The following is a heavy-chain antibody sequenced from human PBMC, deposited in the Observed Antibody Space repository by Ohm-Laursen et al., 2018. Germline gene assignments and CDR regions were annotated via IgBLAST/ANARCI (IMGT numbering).Heavy chain of an antibody. V-gene: IGHV1-46*01. J-gene: IGHJ4*02. Sequence: SVKVSCKVPGYAFTTYSIHWVRQAPGQGLEWMGMIDLSGGGTNFAQKFQGRVTMTSDTFTSTVYMELSSLRSEDTAVYYCAREKPASVHFDLWGQGTLVTVSS. CDR1: GYAFTTYS. CDR3: AREKPASVHFDL. CDR2: IDLSGGGT. D-gene: IGHD2-2*01.